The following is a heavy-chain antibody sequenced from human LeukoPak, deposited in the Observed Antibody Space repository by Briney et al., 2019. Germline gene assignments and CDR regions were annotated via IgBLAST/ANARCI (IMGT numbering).Heavy chain of an antibody. CDR1: GFTFSSYG. Sequence: PGRSLRLSCAASGFTFSSYGMHWVRQAPGKGLEWVANMNQDGSDENYVDSVRGRFTISRDNAKNSLYLQMNSLRAEDTAVYYCAREQWLVPAFDYWGQGTLVNVSS. V-gene: IGHV3-7*01. CDR2: MNQDGSDE. J-gene: IGHJ4*02. CDR3: AREQWLVPAFDY. D-gene: IGHD6-19*01.